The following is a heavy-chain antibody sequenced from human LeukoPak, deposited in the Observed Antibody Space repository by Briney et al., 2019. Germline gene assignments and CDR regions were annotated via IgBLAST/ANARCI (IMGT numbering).Heavy chain of an antibody. CDR2: IIPIFGTA. J-gene: IGHJ3*02. CDR1: GYTFTSYG. D-gene: IGHD6-19*01. V-gene: IGHV1-69*05. CDR3: ARDLRAGHNSGWYAFDI. Sequence: SVKVSCKASGYTFTSYGISWVRQAPGQGLEWMGGIIPIFGTANYAQKFQGRVTITTDESTSTAYMELSSLRSEDTAVYYCARDLRAGHNSGWYAFDIWGQGTMVTVSS.